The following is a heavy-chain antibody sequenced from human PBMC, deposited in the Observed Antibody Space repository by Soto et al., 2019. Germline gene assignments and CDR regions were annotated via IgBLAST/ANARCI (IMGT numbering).Heavy chain of an antibody. J-gene: IGHJ6*03. Sequence: QVQLVQSGDEVKKPGASVKVSCKASGYIFTSYDVNWVRQATGQGLEWMGWMNPNSGNTGYSQKFQGRVTMPRNTSISTVYMELTSLRSEDTAVYYCAGGARGSGYDFSVYFYYYMDVWGKGTAVTVSS. V-gene: IGHV1-8*01. CDR3: AGGARGSGYDFSVYFYYYMDV. CDR2: MNPNSGNT. D-gene: IGHD5-12*01. CDR1: GYIFTSYD.